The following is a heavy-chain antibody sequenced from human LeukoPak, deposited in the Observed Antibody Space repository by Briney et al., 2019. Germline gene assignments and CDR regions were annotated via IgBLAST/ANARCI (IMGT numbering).Heavy chain of an antibody. J-gene: IGHJ6*03. CDR1: GFTFTSSA. Sequence: GPSVKVSCKASGFTFTSSAMQWVRQARGQRLEWIGWIVVGSGNTNYAQKFQERVTITRDMSTSTAYMELSSLRSEDTAVYYCAADYYDFWSGPPRDYYMDVWGKGTTVTVSS. V-gene: IGHV1-58*02. CDR3: AADYYDFWSGPPRDYYMDV. CDR2: IVVGSGNT. D-gene: IGHD3-3*01.